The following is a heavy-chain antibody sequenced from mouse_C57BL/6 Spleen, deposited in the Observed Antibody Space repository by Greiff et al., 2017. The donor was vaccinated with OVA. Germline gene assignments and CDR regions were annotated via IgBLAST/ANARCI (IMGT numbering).Heavy chain of an antibody. J-gene: IGHJ2*01. CDR2: IYPGDGDT. CDR1: GYAFSSSW. Sequence: QVQLQQSGPELVKPGASVKISCKASGYAFSSSWMNWVKQRPGKGLEWIGRIYPGDGDTNYNGKFKGKATLTADKSSSTAYMQLSSLTSEDSAVYFCARWDGYYPSDYWGQGTTLTVSS. V-gene: IGHV1-82*01. CDR3: ARWDGYYPSDY. D-gene: IGHD2-3*01.